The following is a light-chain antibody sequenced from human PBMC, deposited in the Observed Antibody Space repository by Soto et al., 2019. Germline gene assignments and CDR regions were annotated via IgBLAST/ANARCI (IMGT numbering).Light chain of an antibody. Sequence: EIVLTQSPGTLSLSPGERATLSCRASQSVSSGFLAWYQQKPGQAPRLLIYGASSRATGIPDRFSGSGSGTDFTLTISRLEPDDSAVYYCQQFGSSPFTFGGGTKVELK. CDR2: GAS. J-gene: IGKJ4*01. V-gene: IGKV3-20*01. CDR3: QQFGSSPFT. CDR1: QSVSSGF.